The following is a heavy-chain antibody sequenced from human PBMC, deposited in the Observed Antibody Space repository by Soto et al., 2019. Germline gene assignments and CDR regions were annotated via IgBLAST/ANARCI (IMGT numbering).Heavy chain of an antibody. CDR2: INHSGST. D-gene: IGHD3-3*01. CDR1: GGSFSGYY. V-gene: IGHV4-34*01. Sequence: PSETLSLTCAVYGGSFSGYYWSWIRQPPGKGLEWIGEINHSGSTNYNPSLKSRVTISVDTSKNQFSLKLSSVTAADTAVYYCARGSLFGVVIMITYGMDVWGQGTTVTVSS. J-gene: IGHJ6*02. CDR3: ARGSLFGVVIMITYGMDV.